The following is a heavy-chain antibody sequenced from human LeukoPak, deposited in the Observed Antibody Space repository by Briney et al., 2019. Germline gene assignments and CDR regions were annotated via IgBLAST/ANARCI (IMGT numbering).Heavy chain of an antibody. V-gene: IGHV1-46*01. CDR3: AAGYSSSAFDP. D-gene: IGHD6-13*01. CDR2: INPSGGST. CDR1: GYTFTSYY. Sequence: GASVKVSCKASGYTFTSYYMHWVRQAPGQGLEWMGIINPSGGSTSYAQKFQGGVTMTRDMSTSTVYMELSSLRSEDTAVYYCAAGYSSSAFDPWGQGTLVTVSS. J-gene: IGHJ5*02.